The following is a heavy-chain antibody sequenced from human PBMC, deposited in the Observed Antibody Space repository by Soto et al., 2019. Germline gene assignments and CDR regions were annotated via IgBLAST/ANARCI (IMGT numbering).Heavy chain of an antibody. Sequence: SVKVSCKASGFTFTSSAVQWVRQARGQRLEWIGWIVVGSGNTNYAQKFQERVTITRDMSTSAAYMELSSLRSEDTAVYYCAAALYDYVWGSYRTEDYYYGMDVWGQGTTVTVYS. J-gene: IGHJ6*02. CDR2: IVVGSGNT. CDR3: AAALYDYVWGSYRTEDYYYGMDV. V-gene: IGHV1-58*01. CDR1: GFTFTSSA. D-gene: IGHD3-16*02.